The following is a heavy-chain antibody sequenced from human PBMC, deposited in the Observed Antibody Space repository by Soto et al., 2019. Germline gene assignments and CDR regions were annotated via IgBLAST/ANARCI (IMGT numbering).Heavy chain of an antibody. V-gene: IGHV3-73*01. CDR3: TRHGRTTPAQRGDYGFDP. CDR1: GFTFSGSA. J-gene: IGHJ5*02. CDR2: IRSKANSYAT. D-gene: IGHD4-17*01. Sequence: EVQLVESGGGLVQPGGSLKLSCAASGFTFSGSAMHWVRQASGKGLEWVGRIRSKANSYATAYAASVKGRFTIARDDSKDTAYLQMNSLKTEDTDVYYCTRHGRTTPAQRGDYGFDPWGQGTLVTVSS.